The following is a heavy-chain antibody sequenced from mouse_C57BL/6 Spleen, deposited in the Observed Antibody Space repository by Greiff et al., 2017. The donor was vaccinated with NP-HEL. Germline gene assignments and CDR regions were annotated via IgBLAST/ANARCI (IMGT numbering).Heavy chain of an antibody. CDR1: GYTFTSYW. J-gene: IGHJ1*03. CDR3: ARSCYLYFDV. V-gene: IGHV1-53*01. Sequence: QVQLKQPGAELVRPGSSVKLSCKASGYTFTSYWMHWVKQRPGQGLEWIGNINPSNGGTNYNEKFKSKATLTVDKSSSTAYMQLSRLTSEDTAVYCCARSCYLYFDVWGTGTTVTVSS. CDR2: INPSNGGT.